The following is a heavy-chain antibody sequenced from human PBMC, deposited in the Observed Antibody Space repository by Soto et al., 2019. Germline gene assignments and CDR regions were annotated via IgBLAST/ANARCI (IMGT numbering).Heavy chain of an antibody. J-gene: IGHJ6*02. V-gene: IGHV1-18*04. CDR1: GYTFTNYG. CDR2: ISAYNGNT. Sequence: SVKVSCKASGYTFTNYGISWVRQAPGQGLEWMGWISAYNGNTNYAQKFQDRGIMTADRFTSTAYMELRSLTSDDTAVYYWARCGLPGGDPYYYSGKDVWG. D-gene: IGHD3-16*01. CDR3: ARCGLPGGDPYYYSGKDV.